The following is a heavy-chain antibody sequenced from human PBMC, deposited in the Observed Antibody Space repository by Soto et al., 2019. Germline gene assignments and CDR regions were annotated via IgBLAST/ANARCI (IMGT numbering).Heavy chain of an antibody. V-gene: IGHV3-23*01. CDR2: ISGSDDST. CDR3: ARHSRWLAKPPGGWFDP. Sequence: GGSLRLSCAASGFIFSSYAMSWVRQAPGKGLEWVSIISGSDDSTYYADSVKGRFTISRDNSKNTLYLQMNSLRGDDTALYYCARHSRWLAKPPGGWFDPWGQGTLVTVSS. CDR1: GFIFSSYA. J-gene: IGHJ5*02. D-gene: IGHD6-19*01.